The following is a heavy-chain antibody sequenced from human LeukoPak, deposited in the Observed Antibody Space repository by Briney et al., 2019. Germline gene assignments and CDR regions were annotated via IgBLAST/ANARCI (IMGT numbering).Heavy chain of an antibody. V-gene: IGHV1-69*01. CDR3: ARPNPPPRDWNDVGWFDP. CDR1: GGTFSSYA. J-gene: IGHJ5*02. CDR2: IIPIFGIA. Sequence: SVEVSCKASGGTFSSYAISWVRQAPGQGLEWMGGIIPIFGIANYAQKFQGRVTITADESTSTAYMELSSLRSEDTAVYYCARPNPPPRDWNDVGWFDPWGQGTLVTVSS. D-gene: IGHD1-1*01.